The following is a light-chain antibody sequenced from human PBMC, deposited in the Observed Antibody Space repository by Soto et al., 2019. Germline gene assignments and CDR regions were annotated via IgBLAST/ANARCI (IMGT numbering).Light chain of an antibody. CDR3: AAWDDSLNGYV. V-gene: IGLV1-44*01. Sequence: QSVLTQPPSASGTPGQMVTISCSGSSSNIGSNTVNWYQQLPGTAPKLLIYSNNQRPSGVPDRFSGPKSGTSASLAISGLQSEDEADCYCAAWDDSLNGYVFGTGTKVTVL. CDR1: SSNIGSNT. J-gene: IGLJ1*01. CDR2: SNN.